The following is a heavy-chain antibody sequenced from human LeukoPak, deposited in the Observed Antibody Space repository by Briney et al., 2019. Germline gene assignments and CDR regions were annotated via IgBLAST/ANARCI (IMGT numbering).Heavy chain of an antibody. CDR1: GYTFTSYG. Sequence: GASVKVSCKASGYTFTSYGISWVRQAPGQGLERMGWISAYNGNTNYAQKLQGRVTMTTDTSTSTAYMELRSLRSDDTAVYYCARDSDYDILTGYYLYYYYGMDVWGQGTTVTVSS. CDR2: ISAYNGNT. V-gene: IGHV1-18*01. J-gene: IGHJ6*02. CDR3: ARDSDYDILTGYYLYYYYGMDV. D-gene: IGHD3-9*01.